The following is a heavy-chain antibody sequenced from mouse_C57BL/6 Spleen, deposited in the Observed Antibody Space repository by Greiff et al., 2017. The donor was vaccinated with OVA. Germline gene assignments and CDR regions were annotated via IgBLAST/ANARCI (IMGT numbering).Heavy chain of an antibody. J-gene: IGHJ2*01. CDR3: ARPSVDY. CDR1: GYTFTSYW. Sequence: QVQLQQPGAELVKPGASVKLSCKASGYTFTSYWMQWVKQRPGQGLEWIGEIAPSDSYTNYNQKFKGKATLTVDTSSSTAYMQHSSLTSEDSAVYYCARPSVDYWGQGTTLTVSS. CDR2: IAPSDSYT. V-gene: IGHV1-50*01.